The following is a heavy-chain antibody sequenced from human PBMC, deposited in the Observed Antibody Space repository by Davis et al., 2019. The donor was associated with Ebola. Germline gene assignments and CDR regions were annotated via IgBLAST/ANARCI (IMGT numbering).Heavy chain of an antibody. CDR1: GGTFSSSF. CDR3: ARAQFPTTSDH. CDR2: INPHNGNT. V-gene: IGHV1-18*01. D-gene: IGHD1-1*01. Sequence: AASVKVSCKASGGTFSSSFISWVRQAPGQGLEWMGWINPHNGNTNYAQNVQGRVIMTSDTATTTAYMEVGSLRSDDTAVYYCARAQFPTTSDHWGQGTLVTVSS. J-gene: IGHJ4*02.